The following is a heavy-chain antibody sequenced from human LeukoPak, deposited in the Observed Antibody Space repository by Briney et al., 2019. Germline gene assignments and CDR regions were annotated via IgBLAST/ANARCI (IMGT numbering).Heavy chain of an antibody. CDR1: EFAFSNYA. CDR3: ARRGSGRHFDF. CDR2: IRDSGTKT. J-gene: IGHJ4*02. Sequence: PGGSLRLSCAASEFAFSNYAMSWVRQAPGKGLEWVSAIRDSGTKTYYADSLKGRFTVSRDNAKNSLYLLMNSLRAEDTAVYYCARRGSGRHFDFWGQGTLVTVSS. D-gene: IGHD2-15*01. V-gene: IGHV3-23*01.